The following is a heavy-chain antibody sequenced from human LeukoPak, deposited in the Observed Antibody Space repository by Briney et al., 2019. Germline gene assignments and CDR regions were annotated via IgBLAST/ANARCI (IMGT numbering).Heavy chain of an antibody. J-gene: IGHJ3*02. Sequence: TGESLKISCKGSGYSFTSYWIGWVRQMPGKGLEWMGIIYPGDSDTRYSPSFQGQVTISADKSISTAYLQWSSLKASDTAMYYCARENGDYVFEDNAFDIWGQGTMVTVSS. CDR3: ARENGDYVFEDNAFDI. V-gene: IGHV5-51*01. D-gene: IGHD4-17*01. CDR2: IYPGDSDT. CDR1: GYSFTSYW.